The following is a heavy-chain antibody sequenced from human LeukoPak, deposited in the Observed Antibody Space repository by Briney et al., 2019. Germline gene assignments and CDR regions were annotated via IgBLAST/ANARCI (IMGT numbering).Heavy chain of an antibody. V-gene: IGHV3-15*01. CDR2: VKTKRDGGTI. CDR1: GFTFTNAW. CDR3: KTELRAPMADFDY. Sequence: GGSLRLSCAASGFTFTNAWMTWVRQAPGKGLEWVGRVKTKRDGGTIDYAKSGKGIFSDSRDDAKNTVYLQMDSLKTDDTAVYYCKTELRAPMADFDYWGQGTLVTVSS. D-gene: IGHD3-10*01. J-gene: IGHJ4*02.